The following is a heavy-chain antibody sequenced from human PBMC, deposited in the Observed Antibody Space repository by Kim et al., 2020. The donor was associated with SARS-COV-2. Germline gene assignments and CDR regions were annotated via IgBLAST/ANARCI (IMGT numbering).Heavy chain of an antibody. V-gene: IGHV1-18*01. CDR3: AKGNSVWVYSYFDP. D-gene: IGHD1-26*01. Sequence: ASVKVSCKASGYIFTNNGIAWVRQAPGQGLEWMGWISNKNGKTEYAQKFQGRVPMTTDTPTSTVYMELRNLRSDDTAIYYCAKGNSVWVYSYFDPWGQGT. J-gene: IGHJ4*02. CDR1: GYIFTNNG. CDR2: ISNKNGKT.